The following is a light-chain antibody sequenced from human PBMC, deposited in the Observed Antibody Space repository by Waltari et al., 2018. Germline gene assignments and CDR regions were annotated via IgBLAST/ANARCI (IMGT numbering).Light chain of an antibody. CDR3: QHHNGSPQT. V-gene: IGKV1-17*01. J-gene: IGKJ2*01. CDR2: DAS. CDR1: QGINND. Sequence: DIQMTQSPSSLSASLGDRVTITCQASQGINNDLAWYQQKPGKVPKLLIYDASNLESGVPSRFSGSGSGTEFTLTISSLQPEDFATYYCQHHNGSPQTFGQGTKVEIK.